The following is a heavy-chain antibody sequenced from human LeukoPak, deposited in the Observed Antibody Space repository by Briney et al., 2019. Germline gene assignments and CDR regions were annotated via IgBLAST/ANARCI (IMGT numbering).Heavy chain of an antibody. CDR2: INPNSGGT. V-gene: IGHV1-2*02. D-gene: IGHD2-2*01. CDR1: GYTFTGYY. Sequence: ASVKVSCKASGYTFTGYYMHWVRQAPGQGLEWMGWINPNSGGTNYAQKFQGRVTMTRDTSISTAYMELRSLRSDDTAVYYCARDGVVPAARNWFDPWGQGTLVTVSS. J-gene: IGHJ5*02. CDR3: ARDGVVPAARNWFDP.